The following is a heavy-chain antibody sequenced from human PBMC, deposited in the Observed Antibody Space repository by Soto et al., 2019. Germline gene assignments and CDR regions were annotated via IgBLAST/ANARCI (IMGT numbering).Heavy chain of an antibody. J-gene: IGHJ6*03. D-gene: IGHD3-10*02. V-gene: IGHV1-8*01. CDR2: MNPNSANT. CDR1: DYTFANYD. Sequence: GASVKVSCKASDYTFANYDINWVRQATGQGLEWMGWMNPNSANTGYAQKFQGRVTMTTDSSISTAYLELSSLTSEDTAVYYCTMTHYVSYYMEVWGTGTTVTVSS. CDR3: TMTHYVSYYMEV.